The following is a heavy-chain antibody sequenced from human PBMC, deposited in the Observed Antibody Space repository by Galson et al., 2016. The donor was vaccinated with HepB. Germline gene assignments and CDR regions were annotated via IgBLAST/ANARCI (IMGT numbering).Heavy chain of an antibody. V-gene: IGHV3-23*01. J-gene: IGHJ4*02. Sequence: SLRLSCAASGFTFSSYAMSWVRQAPGKGLEWVSVISGSGGSTYYADSVKGRFTISRDNSKNTLYLQMNSLIAEDTAVYYCAKALYYYDSSGQSFFDYWCQGTQVTVSS. CDR3: AKALYYYDSSGQSFFDY. D-gene: IGHD3-22*01. CDR2: ISGSGGST. CDR1: GFTFSSYA.